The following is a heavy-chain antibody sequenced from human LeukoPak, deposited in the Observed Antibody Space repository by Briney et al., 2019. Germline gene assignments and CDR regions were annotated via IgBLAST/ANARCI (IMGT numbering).Heavy chain of an antibody. CDR3: ARDGAYYGSGSYGDY. CDR1: GFTFSSYS. CDR2: ISSSSSYI. V-gene: IGHV3-21*01. Sequence: GGSLRLSCAASGFTFSSYSMNWVRQAPGKGLEWVSSISSSSSYIYYADSVKGRFTISRDNAKNSLYLQMNSLRAEDTAGYYCARDGAYYGSGSYGDYWGQGTLVTVSS. D-gene: IGHD3-10*01. J-gene: IGHJ4*02.